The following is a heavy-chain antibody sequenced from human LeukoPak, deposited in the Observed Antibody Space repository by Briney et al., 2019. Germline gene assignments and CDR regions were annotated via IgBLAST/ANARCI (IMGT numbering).Heavy chain of an antibody. Sequence: GGSLRLSCAASGFTVSSNYMSWVRQAPGKGLEWVSSISSSSSYIYYADSVKGRFTISRDNAKNSLYLQMNSLRAEDTAVYYCARVSAAAGTDTDWGQGTLVTVSS. D-gene: IGHD6-13*01. CDR1: GFTVSSNY. CDR2: ISSSSSYI. V-gene: IGHV3-21*01. CDR3: ARVSAAAGTDTD. J-gene: IGHJ4*02.